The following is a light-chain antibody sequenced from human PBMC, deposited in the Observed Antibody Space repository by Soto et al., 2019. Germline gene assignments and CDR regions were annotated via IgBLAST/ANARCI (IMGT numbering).Light chain of an antibody. CDR2: DAS. Sequence: DIVLTQSPGTVSLSPGERASLSCRASQNVDTFLAWYQQKPGQPPRLLMYDASRRITGVPARFSGSGSVTDFTLTITSLEPEDVAVYYCQQRYNWPVTFGAGTRVEI. CDR3: QQRYNWPVT. J-gene: IGKJ4*01. CDR1: QNVDTF. V-gene: IGKV3-11*01.